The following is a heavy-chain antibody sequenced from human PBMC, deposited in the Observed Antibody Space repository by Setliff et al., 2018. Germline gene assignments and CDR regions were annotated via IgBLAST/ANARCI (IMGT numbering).Heavy chain of an antibody. V-gene: IGHV4-38-2*01. CDR1: GFSISSGYY. CDR3: ARAHTWSLPNDNSGYPGWFDP. Sequence: PSETLSLPCAVSGFSISSGYYWGWIRQPPGKGLEWIVNIHHSGKAYYNPSLKSRVTMSVDTSKNHVSLKLSSVTAADTAVYYCARAHTWSLPNDNSGYPGWFDPWGQGTLVTVSS. D-gene: IGHD3-22*01. J-gene: IGHJ5*02. CDR2: IHHSGKA.